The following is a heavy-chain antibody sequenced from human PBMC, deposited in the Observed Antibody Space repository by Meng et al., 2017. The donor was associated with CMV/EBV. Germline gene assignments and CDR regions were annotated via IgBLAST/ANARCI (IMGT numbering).Heavy chain of an antibody. V-gene: IGHV1-2*02. CDR1: GYTFTGYY. CDR2: INPNSGGT. CDR3: ARAPPYSNYRNIYYYYYGMDV. J-gene: IGHJ6*02. D-gene: IGHD4-11*01. Sequence: ASVKVSCKASGYTFTGYYMHWVRQAPGQGLEWMGWINPNSGGTNYAQKFQGRVTMTRDTSISTAYMELSRLRSDDTAAYYCARAPPYSNYRNIYYYYYGMDVWGQGTTVTVSS.